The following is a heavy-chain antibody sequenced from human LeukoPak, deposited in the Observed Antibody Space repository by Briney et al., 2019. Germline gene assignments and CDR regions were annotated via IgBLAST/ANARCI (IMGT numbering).Heavy chain of an antibody. CDR2: MGIVGDT. J-gene: IGHJ4*02. CDR3: ARDLYGTFDY. D-gene: IGHD2-8*01. V-gene: IGHV3-13*01. Sequence: SGGSLRLSCAASGFTPSNYDMHWVRQPLGKGLEWVSLMGIVGDTDYSGSVKGRFTISREDAKNSFFLQMNNLRVGDTAVYYCARDLYGTFDYWGQGTLVTVSS. CDR1: GFTPSNYD.